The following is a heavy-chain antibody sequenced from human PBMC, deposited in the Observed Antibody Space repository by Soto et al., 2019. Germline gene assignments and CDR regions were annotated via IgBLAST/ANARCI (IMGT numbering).Heavy chain of an antibody. CDR3: ARVLVRGAYGMDV. D-gene: IGHD3-10*01. CDR1: GYTFTSYY. CDR2: INPSGGST. Sequence: GASVKVSCKASGYTFTSYYMHWVRQAPGQGLEWMGIINPSGGSTSYAQKFQGRVTMTRDTSTSTVYMELSSLRSEDTAVYYCARVLVRGAYGMDVWGQGTTVTVS. V-gene: IGHV1-46*01. J-gene: IGHJ6*02.